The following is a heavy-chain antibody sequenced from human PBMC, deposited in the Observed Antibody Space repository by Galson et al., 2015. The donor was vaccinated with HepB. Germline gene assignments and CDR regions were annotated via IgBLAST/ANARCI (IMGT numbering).Heavy chain of an antibody. V-gene: IGHV3-9*01. Sequence: SLRLSCAASGFTFDDYAMHWVRQAPGKGLEWVSGISWNSGSIGYADSVKGRFTISRDNAKNSLYLQMNSLRAEDTALYYCAKDTSDFQHWGQGTLVTVSS. CDR2: ISWNSGSI. CDR3: AKDTSDFQH. J-gene: IGHJ1*01. CDR1: GFTFDDYA.